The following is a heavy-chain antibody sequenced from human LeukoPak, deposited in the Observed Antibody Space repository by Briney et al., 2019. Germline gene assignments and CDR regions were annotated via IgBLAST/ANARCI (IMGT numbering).Heavy chain of an antibody. CDR1: GFTFSSYA. V-gene: IGHV3-23*01. CDR3: AKTWAAAIPGTIDY. CDR2: ISGSGGST. J-gene: IGHJ4*02. D-gene: IGHD2-2*02. Sequence: PEGSLRLSCAASGFTFSSYAMSWVRQAPGKGLEWVSAISGSGGSTYYADSVKGRFTISRDNSKNTLYLQMNSLRAEDTAVYYCAKTWAAAIPGTIDYWGQGTLVTVSS.